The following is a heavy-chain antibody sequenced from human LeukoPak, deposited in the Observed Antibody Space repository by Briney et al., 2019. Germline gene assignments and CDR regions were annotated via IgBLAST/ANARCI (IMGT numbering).Heavy chain of an antibody. CDR2: MYYSGST. CDR1: GGSISSYY. D-gene: IGHD6-19*01. J-gene: IGHJ4*02. Sequence: SETLSLTCTVSGGSISSYYWSWIRQPPGKGLEWIGYMYYSGSTNYNPSLRSRVTISVDTSKNQFSLKLSSVTAADTAVYCCARNLGSGWYYDYWGQGILVTVSS. V-gene: IGHV4-59*08. CDR3: ARNLGSGWYYDY.